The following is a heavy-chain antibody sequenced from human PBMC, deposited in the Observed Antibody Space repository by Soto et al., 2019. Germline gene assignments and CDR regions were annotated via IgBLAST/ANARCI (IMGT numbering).Heavy chain of an antibody. J-gene: IGHJ4*02. CDR1: GGSFRGYF. CDR2: INDSGNT. Sequence: SETLSLTCAVSGGSFRGYFWSWIRQSPAKGLEWIGEINDSGNTYYNPSFKSRLTISVDTSTSQISLRLTSVTAADSAVYYRQGGDFWGQGTRVTVYS. CDR3: QGGDF. D-gene: IGHD3-16*01. V-gene: IGHV4-34*01.